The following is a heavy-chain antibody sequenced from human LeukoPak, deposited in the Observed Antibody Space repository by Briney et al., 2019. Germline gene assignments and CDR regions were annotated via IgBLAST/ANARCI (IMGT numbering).Heavy chain of an antibody. CDR1: GFTFSNYG. J-gene: IGHJ4*02. CDR3: AKDFITGTTLGIDY. V-gene: IGHV3-23*01. Sequence: GGSLRLSCAASGFTFSNYGMNWVRQAPGKGLEWVSAISASGLNTYYADSVKGRFTISRDNSKNSLYLQMNSLRAEDTAVYYCAKDFITGTTLGIDYWGQGTLVTVSS. D-gene: IGHD1-7*01. CDR2: ISASGLNT.